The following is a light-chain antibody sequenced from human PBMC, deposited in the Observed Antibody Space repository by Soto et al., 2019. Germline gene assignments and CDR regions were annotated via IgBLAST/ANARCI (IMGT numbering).Light chain of an antibody. CDR1: SSDVGAYNY. J-gene: IGLJ2*01. V-gene: IGLV2-14*01. CDR2: DVS. Sequence: QSVLTQPASVSGSPGQSIAISCTGTSSDVGAYNYVSWYQQHPGKAPKLIIFDVSNRPSGVSNRFSGSKSGNTASLTISGLQAEDEADYYCGSHTSFNTRVFGGGTKVTVL. CDR3: GSHTSFNTRV.